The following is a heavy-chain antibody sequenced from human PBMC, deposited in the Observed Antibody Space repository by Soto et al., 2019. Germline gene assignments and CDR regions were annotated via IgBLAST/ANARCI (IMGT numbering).Heavy chain of an antibody. Sequence: PSETLSLTCAVYGGSFSGYYWSWIRQPPRKGLEWIGEINHSGSTNYNPSLKSRVTISVDTSKNQFSLKLSSVTAADMAVYYCARGAPYYDILTGYDQLRRHGSTMDVGGRGTTVT. J-gene: IGHJ6*02. D-gene: IGHD3-9*01. CDR3: ARGAPYYDILTGYDQLRRHGSTMDV. CDR2: INHSGST. V-gene: IGHV4-34*01. CDR1: GGSFSGYY.